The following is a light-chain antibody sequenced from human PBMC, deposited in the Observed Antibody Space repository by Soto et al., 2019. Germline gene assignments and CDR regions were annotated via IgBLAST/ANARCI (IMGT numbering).Light chain of an antibody. V-gene: IGKV1-6*01. CDR2: AAS. J-gene: IGKJ1*01. CDR1: QDIRDD. Sequence: AIRVAQSPSSLSASVGDRVTITCRASQDIRDDLGWYQLKPGKAPKLLIYAASTLQSGVPSRFSGSGSGTEFTPTISSLQPEDFGTYYCLQDFNFPQTFGQGTKVEIK. CDR3: LQDFNFPQT.